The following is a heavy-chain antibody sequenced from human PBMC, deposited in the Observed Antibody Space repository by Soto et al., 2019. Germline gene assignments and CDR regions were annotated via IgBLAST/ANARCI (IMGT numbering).Heavy chain of an antibody. CDR1: GFTFSSYA. V-gene: IGHV3-23*01. Sequence: GGSLRLSCAASGFTFSSYAMSWVRQAPGKGLEWVSAISGSGGSTYYADSVKGRFTISRDNSKNTLYLQMNSLRAEDTAVYYCAKLSTYDFWSGYPCYWGQGIVVTSPQ. D-gene: IGHD3-3*01. CDR3: AKLSTYDFWSGYPCY. J-gene: IGHJ4*02. CDR2: ISGSGGST.